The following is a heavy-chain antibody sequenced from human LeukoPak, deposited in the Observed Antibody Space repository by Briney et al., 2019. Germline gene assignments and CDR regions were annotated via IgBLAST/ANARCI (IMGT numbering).Heavy chain of an antibody. D-gene: IGHD3-10*01. CDR3: AFRGVSDDFDS. Sequence: ASVKVSCKVSGYTFSSYNMHWVRRAPGQRLEWMGWINAGNGNTKFSQKFQGRVTITRDTSASTGYMELSSLTSEDTAVYYCAFRGVSDDFDSWGQGALVTVSS. J-gene: IGHJ4*02. CDR1: GYTFSSYN. V-gene: IGHV1-3*01. CDR2: INAGNGNT.